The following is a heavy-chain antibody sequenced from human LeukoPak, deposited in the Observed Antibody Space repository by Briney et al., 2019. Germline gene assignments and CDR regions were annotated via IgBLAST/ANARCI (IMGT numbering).Heavy chain of an antibody. CDR1: GFTFSSYA. CDR2: ITGRGDNT. V-gene: IGHV3-23*01. J-gene: IGHJ6*03. D-gene: IGHD3-10*01. Sequence: GGSLRLSCAASGFTFSSYAMSWVRQAPGKGLEWVSAITGRGDNTYYADSVKGRFTISRDNSKNTLYLQMNTLRAEDTAVYYCAKTGESVLVDYYYYMDVCGNGTTVTVSS. CDR3: AKTGESVLVDYYYYMDV.